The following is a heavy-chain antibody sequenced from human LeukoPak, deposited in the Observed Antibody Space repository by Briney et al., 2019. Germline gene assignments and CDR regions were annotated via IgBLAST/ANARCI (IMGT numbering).Heavy chain of an antibody. Sequence: GGSLRLSCAGSGFTFSNYAMTWVRQPPGKGLEWVSGITKSGDSTYYADPVKGRFTISRDNSKNTLFLQINSLRVDDTAVYYCAKTSGGNYWGQGTLVTVSS. CDR2: ITKSGDST. J-gene: IGHJ4*02. CDR1: GFTFSNYA. D-gene: IGHD4-23*01. CDR3: AKTSGGNY. V-gene: IGHV3-23*01.